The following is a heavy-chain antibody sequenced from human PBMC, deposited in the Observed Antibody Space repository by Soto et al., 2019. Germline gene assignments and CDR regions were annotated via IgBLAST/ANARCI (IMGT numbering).Heavy chain of an antibody. J-gene: IGHJ4*02. V-gene: IGHV4-39*01. CDR3: ARHLGEGYFDY. Sequence: QLQLQESGPGLVKPSETLSLTCTVSGDSISSSTYFWGWVRQPPGKGLEWIGSIYYSGSTYYNPSLKSRVTIPVDTSNNHFSLKLSSVTAADTAGYYCARHLGEGYFDYWGQGTLVTVSS. CDR1: GDSISSSTYF. CDR2: IYYSGST.